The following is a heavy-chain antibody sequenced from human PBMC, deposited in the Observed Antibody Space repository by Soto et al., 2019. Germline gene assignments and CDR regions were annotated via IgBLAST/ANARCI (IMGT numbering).Heavy chain of an antibody. J-gene: IGHJ4*02. Sequence: GGSLRLSCAASGFTFTDAWMSWVRQAPGKGLEWVGRIKSKTDGGTTDCAAPVKGRLSISREDSKNTLYLQMKDLKSEDTAVYYCTTSSSLYSYGQHDYWGQGTLVTVSS. V-gene: IGHV3-15*01. D-gene: IGHD5-18*01. CDR3: TTSSSLYSYGQHDY. CDR1: GFTFTDAW. CDR2: IKSKTDGGTT.